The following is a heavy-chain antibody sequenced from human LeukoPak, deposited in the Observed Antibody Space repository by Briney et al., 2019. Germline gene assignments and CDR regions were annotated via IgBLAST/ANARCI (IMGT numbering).Heavy chain of an antibody. J-gene: IGHJ4*02. D-gene: IGHD3-22*01. CDR1: GYTFTGYY. V-gene: IGHV1-2*04. CDR2: INPNSGGT. Sequence: GASVKVSCKASGYTFTGYYMHWVRQAPGQGLEWMGWINPNSGGTNYAQKFQGWVTMTRDTSISTAYMELSRLRSDDTAVYYCAGTFDSSGYSLDYWGQGTLVTVSS. CDR3: AGTFDSSGYSLDY.